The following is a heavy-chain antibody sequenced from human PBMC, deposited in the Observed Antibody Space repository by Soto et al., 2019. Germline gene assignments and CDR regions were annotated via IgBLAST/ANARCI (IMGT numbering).Heavy chain of an antibody. J-gene: IGHJ6*02. D-gene: IGHD3-10*01. CDR1: GGSISSYY. CDR2: IYYSGST. CDR3: ARGGYYGSGSYYNGQGPFYYGMDV. Sequence: TLSLTCTVSGGSISSYYWSWIRQPPGKGLEWIGYIYYSGSTNYNPSLKSRVTISVDTSKNQFSLKLSSVTAADTAVYYCARGGYYGSGSYYNGQGPFYYGMDVWGQGTTVTVSS. V-gene: IGHV4-59*01.